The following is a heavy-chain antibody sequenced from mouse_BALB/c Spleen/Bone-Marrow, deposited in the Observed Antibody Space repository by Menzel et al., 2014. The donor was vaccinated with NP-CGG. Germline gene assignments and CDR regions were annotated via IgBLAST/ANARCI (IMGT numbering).Heavy chain of an antibody. Sequence: DVKLVESGGGLVKPGGSLKLSCAASGFTFSDYYMYWVRQTPEKRLEWVATISDGGSYTYYPDSVKGRFTISRDNAKNNLYLQMSSLKSEETAMYYCGRFYYYGSSYFDVWGAGTTVTVSS. CDR3: GRFYYYGSSYFDV. CDR1: GFTFSDYY. V-gene: IGHV5-4*02. CDR2: ISDGGSYT. J-gene: IGHJ1*01. D-gene: IGHD1-1*01.